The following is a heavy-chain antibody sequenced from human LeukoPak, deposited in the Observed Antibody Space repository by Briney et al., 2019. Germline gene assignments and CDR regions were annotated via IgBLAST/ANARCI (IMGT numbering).Heavy chain of an antibody. D-gene: IGHD6-19*01. CDR1: GFTFSSYA. J-gene: IGHJ4*02. V-gene: IGHV3-23*01. Sequence: GGSLRLSCAASGFTFSSYAMSLVRQAPGKGLEWVSAISGSGGSTYYADSVKGRFTISRDNSKNTLYLQMNSLRAEDTAVYYCARDRSTYSSGWWGIDYWGQGTLVTVSS. CDR2: ISGSGGST. CDR3: ARDRSTYSSGWWGIDY.